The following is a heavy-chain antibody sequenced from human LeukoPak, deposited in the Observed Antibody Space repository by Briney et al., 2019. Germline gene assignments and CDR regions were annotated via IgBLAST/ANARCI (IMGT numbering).Heavy chain of an antibody. Sequence: GGPLRLSCAASGFTPSSYALNWVRQAPGKGLEWVATVSGSGDRMYHADSVKGRFTISRDNSKNTIYLQMNSLRAEDTALYYCAKAAAAPGFDFWGQGTLVTVSS. CDR3: AKAAAAPGFDF. CDR1: GFTPSSYA. V-gene: IGHV3-23*01. J-gene: IGHJ4*02. D-gene: IGHD6-13*01. CDR2: VSGSGDRM.